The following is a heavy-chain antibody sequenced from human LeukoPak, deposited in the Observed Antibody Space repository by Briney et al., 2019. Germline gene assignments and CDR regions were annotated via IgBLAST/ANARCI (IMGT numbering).Heavy chain of an antibody. V-gene: IGHV1-8*01. J-gene: IGHJ4*02. CDR3: LSHCGGDCSEY. CDR2: VNPNSCNT. CDR1: GYTFNSYD. D-gene: IGHD2-21*02. Sequence: GASVKVSCKASGYTFNSYDINWVRQATGQGREWMGGVNPNSCNTGYAQKFHGRVTMTSNTSIRTEYLELSSLRSEDTAVYYCLSHCGGDCSEYWGQGTLVTVSS.